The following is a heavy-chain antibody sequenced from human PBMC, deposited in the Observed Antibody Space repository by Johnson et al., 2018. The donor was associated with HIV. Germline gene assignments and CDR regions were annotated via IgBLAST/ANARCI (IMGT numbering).Heavy chain of an antibody. J-gene: IGHJ3*02. CDR1: GFTFKDYA. D-gene: IGHD6-13*01. Sequence: VESGGGLVQPGRSLRLSCAASGFTFKDYAMHWVRQTPEKGLEWVSAISWNSASIYYADSVRGRFTISRDNDKNSLHLEMNSLRPEDTALYYCVKTVGLPSTWYERAFDIWGQGTRVTVSS. CDR2: ISWNSASI. CDR3: VKTVGLPSTWYERAFDI. V-gene: IGHV3-9*01.